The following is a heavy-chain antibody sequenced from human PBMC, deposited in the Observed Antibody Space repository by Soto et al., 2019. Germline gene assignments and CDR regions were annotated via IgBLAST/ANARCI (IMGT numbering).Heavy chain of an antibody. CDR3: ARIREQWLAFDAVEI. CDR1: GGSLSGYW. D-gene: IGHD6-19*01. V-gene: IGHV4-34*02. J-gene: IGHJ3*02. Sequence: QVQLQQWGAGLLKPSETLSLTCAVYGGSLSGYWWSWIRQPPGKGLEWIGEISDGGTTNYNPSLKSRVTIRLDMSKNQYSVRLSSVTAADTAVYYCARIREQWLAFDAVEIWGQGTMVTVSS. CDR2: ISDGGTT.